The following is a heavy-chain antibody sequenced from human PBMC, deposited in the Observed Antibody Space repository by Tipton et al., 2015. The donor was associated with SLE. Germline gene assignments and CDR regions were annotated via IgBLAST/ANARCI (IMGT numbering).Heavy chain of an antibody. D-gene: IGHD6-13*01. V-gene: IGHV3-53*04. J-gene: IGHJ4*02. CDR2: IYSGGST. CDR1: GFTVSRNY. Sequence: SLRLSCAASGFTVSRNYMTWVRQAPGKGLEGVSIIYSGGSTYYADSVKGRFTISRHNSKNTVFLQMNSMRAEDTAVYYCARGDSTSWDYFDYWGQGILVTVSS. CDR3: ARGDSTSWDYFDY.